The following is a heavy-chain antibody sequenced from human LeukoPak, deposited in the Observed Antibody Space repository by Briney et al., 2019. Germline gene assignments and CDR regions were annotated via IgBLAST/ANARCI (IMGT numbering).Heavy chain of an antibody. CDR3: ARDLQASNYNYWSGYFPLAF. CDR2: ISPYSGRT. V-gene: IGHV1-18*01. Sequence: EASVKVSCKAYGYSFASYGITWVRQAPGEGLEWMGWISPYSGRTNYVEKFKGRLTLTTDTSTSTAYMDLRGLTSDDTATYFCARDLQASNYNYWSGYFPLAFWGQGTLITASS. J-gene: IGHJ4*02. D-gene: IGHD3-3*01. CDR1: GYSFASYG.